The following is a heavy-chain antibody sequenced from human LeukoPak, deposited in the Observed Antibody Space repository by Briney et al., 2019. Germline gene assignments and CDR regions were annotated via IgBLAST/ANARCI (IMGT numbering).Heavy chain of an antibody. V-gene: IGHV3-48*03. J-gene: IGHJ4*02. CDR1: GFTFSNYE. CDR3: ARGGGYSYGTFFDY. D-gene: IGHD5-18*01. CDR2: ISNSGSTI. Sequence: GGSLRLSCAASGFTFSNYEMNWVRQAPGKGLEWVSYISNSGSTIYYADSVKGRFIISRDNAKNSLYLQMDSLRAEDTAVYYCARGGGYSYGTFFDYWGQGSLVTVSA.